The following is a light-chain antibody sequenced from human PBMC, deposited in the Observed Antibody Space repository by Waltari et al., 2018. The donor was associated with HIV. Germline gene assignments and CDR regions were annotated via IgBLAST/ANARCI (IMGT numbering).Light chain of an antibody. CDR3: QQYGSSPRT. Sequence: TVLTPSPGTLSLSPGERATLSCRASQSVSSSYLAWYQQKPGQAPRLLIYTASTRATGNPDRFSGSGSGTDFTLTISRLEPEDFAVYYCQQYGSSPRTFGQGTKVEIK. V-gene: IGKV3-20*01. CDR1: QSVSSSY. J-gene: IGKJ1*01. CDR2: TAS.